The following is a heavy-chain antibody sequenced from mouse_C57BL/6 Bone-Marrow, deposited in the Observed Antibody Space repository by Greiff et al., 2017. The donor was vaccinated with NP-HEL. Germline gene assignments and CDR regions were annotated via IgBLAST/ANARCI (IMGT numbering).Heavy chain of an antibody. J-gene: IGHJ4*01. CDR3: TLSTVVANSPYYYAMDY. CDR1: GFTFSNYW. V-gene: IGHV6-3*01. Sequence: EVQGVESGGGLVQPGGSMKLSCVASGFTFSNYWMNWVRQSPEKGLEWVAQIRLKSDNYATHYAESVKGRFTISRDDSKSSVYLQMNNLRAEDTGIYYCTLSTVVANSPYYYAMDYWGQGTSVTVSS. CDR2: IRLKSDNYAT. D-gene: IGHD1-1*01.